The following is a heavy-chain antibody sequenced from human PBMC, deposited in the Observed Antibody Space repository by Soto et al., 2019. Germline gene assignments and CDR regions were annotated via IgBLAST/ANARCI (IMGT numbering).Heavy chain of an antibody. Sequence: PGGSLRLSCTAFGFTFGDYAMSWVRQAPGKGLEWVGFIRSKAYGGTTEYAASVKGRFTISRDDSKSIAYLQMNSLKTEDTAVYYCTRSGIAVALVAFDIWGQGTMVTVSS. CDR2: IRSKAYGGTT. CDR1: GFTFGDYA. CDR3: TRSGIAVALVAFDI. V-gene: IGHV3-49*04. J-gene: IGHJ3*02. D-gene: IGHD6-19*01.